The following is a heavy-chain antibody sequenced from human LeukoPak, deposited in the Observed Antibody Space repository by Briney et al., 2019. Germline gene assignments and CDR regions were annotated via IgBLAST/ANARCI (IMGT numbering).Heavy chain of an antibody. D-gene: IGHD3-10*01. CDR1: GFTFSSYS. CDR2: ISSASNTI. CDR3: ARDGWFGDYNWFDP. V-gene: IGHV3-48*01. J-gene: IGHJ5*02. Sequence: GGSLRLSCAASGFTFSSYSMNWVRQAPGKGLEWVSYISSASNTIYYADSVKGRFTIPRDNAKNSPYLQMNSLRAEDTAMYYCARDGWFGDYNWFDPWGQGTLVTVSS.